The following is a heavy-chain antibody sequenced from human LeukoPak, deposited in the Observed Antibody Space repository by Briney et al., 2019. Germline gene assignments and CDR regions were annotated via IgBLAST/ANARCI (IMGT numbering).Heavy chain of an antibody. CDR3: AKDRVGRLGRRSEDAFDI. V-gene: IGHV3-23*01. CDR1: GFTFSSYA. Sequence: GGSLRLSCAASGFTFSSYAMSWVRQAPGKGLEWVSAISGSGGSTYYADSVKGRFTISRDNSKNTLYLQMNSLRAEDTAVYYCAKDRVGRLGRRSEDAFDIWGQGTMVTVSS. J-gene: IGHJ3*02. D-gene: IGHD3-10*01. CDR2: ISGSGGST.